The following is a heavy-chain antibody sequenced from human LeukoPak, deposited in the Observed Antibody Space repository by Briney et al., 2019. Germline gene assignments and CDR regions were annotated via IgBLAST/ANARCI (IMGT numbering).Heavy chain of an antibody. V-gene: IGHV1-18*01. J-gene: IGHJ6*03. D-gene: IGHD6-6*01. CDR2: ISAYNGNT. Sequence: GASVKVSCKASGYTFTSYGISWVRQAPGQGLEWMGWISAYNGNTNYAQKLQGRVTMATDTSTSTAYMELRSLRSDDTAVYYCARLRGSSSLPYYYYYYMDVWGKGTTVTVSS. CDR3: ARLRGSSSLPYYYYYYMDV. CDR1: GYTFTSYG.